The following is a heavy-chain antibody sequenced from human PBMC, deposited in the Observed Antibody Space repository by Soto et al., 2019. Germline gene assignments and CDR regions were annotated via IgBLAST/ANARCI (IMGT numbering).Heavy chain of an antibody. V-gene: IGHV1-18*01. CDR2: ISAYNGNT. CDR3: ASKGGYDSSGYDLGV. CDR1: GYTFTSYG. Sequence: ASVKVSCKASGYTFTSYGISWVRQAPGQGLEWMGWISAYNGNTNYAQKLQGRVTMTTDTSTSTAYMELRSLRSDDTAVYYCASKGGYDSSGYDLGVWGQGTTVTVSS. J-gene: IGHJ6*02. D-gene: IGHD3-22*01.